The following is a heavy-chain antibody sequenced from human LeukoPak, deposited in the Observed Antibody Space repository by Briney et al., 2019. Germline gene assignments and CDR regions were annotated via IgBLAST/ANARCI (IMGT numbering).Heavy chain of an antibody. D-gene: IGHD1-26*01. CDR2: IYTSGST. V-gene: IGHV4-59*10. CDR1: GGSFSSYY. CDR3: ARTGSYSAVYYFDY. Sequence: SETLSLTCAVYGGSFSSYYWSWIRQPAGKGLEWIGRIYTSGSTNYNPSLKSRVTMSVDTSKNQFSLKLSSVTAADTAVYYCARTGSYSAVYYFDYWGQGNLVTVSS. J-gene: IGHJ4*02.